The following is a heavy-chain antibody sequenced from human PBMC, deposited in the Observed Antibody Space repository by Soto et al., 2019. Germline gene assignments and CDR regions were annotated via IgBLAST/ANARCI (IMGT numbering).Heavy chain of an antibody. CDR3: ARGQRYCSSASCYFIPRVDDP. D-gene: IGHD2-2*01. J-gene: IGHJ5*02. CDR2: INSNSGSV. CDR1: GFTFDDYA. Sequence: EVQLVESGGGLVQPGRSLRLSCVASGFTFDDYAMHWVRQAPGKGLEWVSGINSNSGSVGYAYSVQDRFTISRDNAKTSGHQQMLSLSPEDTAWYYCARGQRYCSSASCYFIPRVDDPGGQGTLVTVSS. V-gene: IGHV3-9*01.